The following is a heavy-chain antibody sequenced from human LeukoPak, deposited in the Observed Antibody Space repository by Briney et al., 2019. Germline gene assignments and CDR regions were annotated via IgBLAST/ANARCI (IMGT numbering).Heavy chain of an antibody. CDR1: GDSISSSNSY. CDR3: AKIRYYYGSGGDWFDP. D-gene: IGHD3-10*01. J-gene: IGHJ5*02. V-gene: IGHV4-39*07. Sequence: SETLSLTCTVSGDSISSSNSYWGWIRQPPGKGLEWIGSIYYSGNTYYNPSLKSRVTISVDTSKNQFSLKLSSVTAADTAVYYCAKIRYYYGSGGDWFDPWGQGTLVTVSS. CDR2: IYYSGNT.